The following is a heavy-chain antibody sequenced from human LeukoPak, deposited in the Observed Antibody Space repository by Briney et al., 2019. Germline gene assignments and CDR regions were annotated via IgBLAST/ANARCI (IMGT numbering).Heavy chain of an antibody. V-gene: IGHV4-59*01. D-gene: IGHD5-18*01. CDR1: GGSISSFY. J-gene: IGHJ5*02. Sequence: SETLSLTCTVSGGSISSFYWSWIRQPPGKGLEWIGYISYSGSTSSNPSLRSRVTISVDTSKNQFSLRLTSVTAADTAMYYCARGGQLNWFDPWGQGTLVTVSS. CDR2: ISYSGST. CDR3: ARGGQLNWFDP.